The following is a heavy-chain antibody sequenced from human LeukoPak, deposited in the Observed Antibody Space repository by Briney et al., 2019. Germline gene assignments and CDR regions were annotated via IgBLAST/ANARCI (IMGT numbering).Heavy chain of an antibody. CDR1: GFTFTNYW. CDR3: ARDQHCSSTSCYRGGFDY. D-gene: IGHD2-2*02. V-gene: IGHV3-7*01. J-gene: IGHJ4*02. CDR2: IKEDGSEE. Sequence: GGSLRLSCAASGFTFTNYWMTWVRQAPGKGLEWVANIKEDGSEEYYVDSVKGRFTISRDNAKSSLYLQMNSLGAEDTAVYFCARDQHCSSTSCYRGGFDYWGQGTLVTVSS.